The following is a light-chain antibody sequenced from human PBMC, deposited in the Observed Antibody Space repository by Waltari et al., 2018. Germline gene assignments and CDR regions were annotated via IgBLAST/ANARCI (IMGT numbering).Light chain of an antibody. J-gene: IGLJ2*01. CDR2: DVS. CDR3: SSYAGSNTFEV. V-gene: IGLV2-11*01. CDR1: SSDIGGYNY. Sequence: QAALTQPPSVSGSPGQSVTISCTGTSSDIGGYNYVSWYQQHPGKAPKLMIYDVSKLPSVFSDPFSGSKSGNTASLTISGLQAEDEADYYCSSYAGSNTFEVFGGGTRLTVL.